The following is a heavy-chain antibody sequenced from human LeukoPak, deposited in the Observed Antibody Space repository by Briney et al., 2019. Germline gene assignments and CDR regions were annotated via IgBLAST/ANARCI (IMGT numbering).Heavy chain of an antibody. Sequence: GGSLRLSCAASGFTFSSYSMNWVRQAPGKGLEWVAVISYDGSNKYYADSVKGRFTISRDNSKNTLYLQMNSLRAEDTAVYYCARYSGSYRAFDIWGQGTMVTVSS. V-gene: IGHV3-30*03. CDR1: GFTFSSYS. CDR2: ISYDGSNK. J-gene: IGHJ3*02. D-gene: IGHD1-26*01. CDR3: ARYSGSYRAFDI.